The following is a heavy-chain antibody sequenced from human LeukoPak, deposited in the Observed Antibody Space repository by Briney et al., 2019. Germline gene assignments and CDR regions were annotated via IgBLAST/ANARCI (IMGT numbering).Heavy chain of an antibody. D-gene: IGHD5-24*01. J-gene: IGHJ4*02. CDR1: GFTVSSNY. CDR2: IYSGGST. Sequence: GGSLRLSCAASGFTVSSNYMSWVRQAPGKGLEWVSVIYSGGSTYYADSAKGRFTISRDNSKNTLYLQMNSLRDDDTAVYYCARDRSARWLELDHWGQGAQVTVSS. CDR3: ARDRSARWLELDH. V-gene: IGHV3-53*05.